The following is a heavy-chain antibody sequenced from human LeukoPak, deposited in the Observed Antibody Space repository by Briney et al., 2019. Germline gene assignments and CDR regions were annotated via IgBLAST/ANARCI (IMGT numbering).Heavy chain of an antibody. Sequence: ASVKVSCKASGYTFTGYYMHWVRQAPGQGLEWMGWINPNSGGTNYAQKFQGRVTMTRDTSISTVYMELSRLRSDDTAVYYCARDFIAAALFGYWGQGTLVTVSS. J-gene: IGHJ4*02. CDR2: INPNSGGT. CDR3: ARDFIAAALFGY. D-gene: IGHD6-13*01. CDR1: GYTFTGYY. V-gene: IGHV1-2*02.